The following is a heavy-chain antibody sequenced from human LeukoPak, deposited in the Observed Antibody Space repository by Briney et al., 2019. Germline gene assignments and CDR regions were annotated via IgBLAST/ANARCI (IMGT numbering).Heavy chain of an antibody. Sequence: GGSLRLSCAASGFTFSSYSMNWVRQAPGKGLEWVSSISSSSYIYYADSVKGRFTISRDNAKNSLYLQMNSLRAEDTAVYYCARDGSSPGVFDYWGQGTLVTVSS. CDR3: ARDGSSPGVFDY. V-gene: IGHV3-21*01. CDR2: ISSSSYI. J-gene: IGHJ4*02. D-gene: IGHD1-26*01. CDR1: GFTFSSYS.